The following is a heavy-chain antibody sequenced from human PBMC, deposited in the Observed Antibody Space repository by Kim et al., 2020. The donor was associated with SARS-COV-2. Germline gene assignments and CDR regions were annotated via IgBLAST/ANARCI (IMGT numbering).Heavy chain of an antibody. D-gene: IGHD2-2*01. CDR3: ARVICRRTRAYVGWFDP. Sequence: LKGQVTISVDTSKNQFSLKLSSVTAADTAVYYCARVICRRTRAYVGWFDPWGQGTLVTVSS. V-gene: IGHV4-31*01. J-gene: IGHJ5*02.